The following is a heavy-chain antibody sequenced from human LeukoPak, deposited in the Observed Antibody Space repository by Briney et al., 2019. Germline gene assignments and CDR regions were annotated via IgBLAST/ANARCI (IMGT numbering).Heavy chain of an antibody. J-gene: IGHJ4*02. CDR3: AKGQLQLWSFDY. D-gene: IGHD5-18*01. CDR2: ISGSGGST. Sequence: PGGSLRLSCAASGFTFSSYAMSWVRQAPGKGLEWVSAISGSGGSTYYADSVKGRFTISRDNSKNTLYLQMNSLRAEDTAVYHCAKGQLQLWSFDYWGQGTLVTVSS. CDR1: GFTFSSYA. V-gene: IGHV3-23*01.